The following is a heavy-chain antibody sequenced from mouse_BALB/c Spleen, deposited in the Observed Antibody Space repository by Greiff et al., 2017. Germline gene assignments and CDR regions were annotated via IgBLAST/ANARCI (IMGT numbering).Heavy chain of an antibody. D-gene: IGHD1-1*01. CDR1: GFTFSSFG. Sequence: DVKLVESGGGLVQPGGSRKLSCAASGFTFSSFGMHWVRQAPEKGLEWVAYISSGSSTIYYADTVKGRFTISRDNPKNTLFLQMTSLRSEDTAMYYCARSDYGSSTYFDYWGQGTTLTVSA. CDR3: ARSDYGSSTYFDY. V-gene: IGHV5-17*02. CDR2: ISSGSSTI. J-gene: IGHJ2*01.